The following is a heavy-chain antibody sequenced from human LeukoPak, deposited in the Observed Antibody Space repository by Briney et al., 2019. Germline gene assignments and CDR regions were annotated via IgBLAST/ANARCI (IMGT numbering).Heavy chain of an antibody. J-gene: IGHJ4*02. CDR2: INHSGST. CDR1: GGSFSGYY. D-gene: IGHD5-18*01. CDR3: ARRQLWGLYYFDY. Sequence: SETLSLTCAVYGGSFSGYYWSWIRQPPGKGLEWIGEINHSGSTNYNPSLKSRVTISVDTSKNQFSLKLSSVTAADTAVYYCARRQLWGLYYFDYWGQGTLVTVSS. V-gene: IGHV4-34*01.